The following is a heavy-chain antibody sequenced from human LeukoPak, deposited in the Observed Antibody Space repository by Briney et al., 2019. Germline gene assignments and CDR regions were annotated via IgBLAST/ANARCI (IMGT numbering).Heavy chain of an antibody. V-gene: IGHV4-30-2*01. CDR3: ASLYYYDSSGYFDY. D-gene: IGHD3-22*01. CDR2: IYHSGST. Sequence: SQTLSLTCAVSGGSISSGGYSWSWIRQPPGKGLEWIGYIYHSGSTYHNPSLKSRVTISVDRSKNQFSLKLSSVTAADTAVYYCASLYYYDSSGYFDYWGQGTLVTVSS. J-gene: IGHJ4*02. CDR1: GGSISSGGYS.